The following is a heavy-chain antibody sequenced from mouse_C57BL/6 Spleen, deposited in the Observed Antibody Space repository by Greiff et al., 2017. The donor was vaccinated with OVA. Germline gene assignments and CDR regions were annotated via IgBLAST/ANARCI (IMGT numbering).Heavy chain of an antibody. CDR3: TRDLGGDYAMDY. CDR1: GYTFTDYE. CDR2: IDPETGGT. Sequence: VKLMESGAELVRPGASVTLSCKASGYTFTDYEMHWVKQTPVHGLEWIGAIDPETGGTAYNQKFKGKAILTADKSSSTAYMELRSLTSEDSAVYYCTRDLGGDYAMDYWGQGTSVTVSS. V-gene: IGHV1-15*01. D-gene: IGHD3-1*01. J-gene: IGHJ4*01.